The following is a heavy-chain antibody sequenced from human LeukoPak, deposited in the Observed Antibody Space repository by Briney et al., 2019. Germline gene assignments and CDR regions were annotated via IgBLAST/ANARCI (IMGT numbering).Heavy chain of an antibody. CDR2: IYYSGTT. V-gene: IGHV4-59*01. D-gene: IGHD6-13*01. CDR3: ARRSSSWKNWFDP. Sequence: PSEILSLTCTVSGGSIDSNSWTWIRQPPGKGLEWVGYIYYSGTTNYNPSLKSRVTMSVDMSKNQFSLKLSSVTAADTAVYYCARRSSSWKNWFDPWGQGTLVTVSS. J-gene: IGHJ5*02. CDR1: GGSIDSNS.